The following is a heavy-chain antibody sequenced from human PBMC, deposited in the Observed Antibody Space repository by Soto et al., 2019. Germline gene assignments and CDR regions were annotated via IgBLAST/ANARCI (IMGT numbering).Heavy chain of an antibody. CDR3: SKGVGSFGSGSANHNWFDP. J-gene: IGHJ5*02. CDR2: ISGSGGST. D-gene: IGHD3-10*01. Sequence: PGGSLRLSCAASGFTFSSYAMSWVRQAPGKGLEWVSAISGSGGSTYYADSVKGRFTISRDNSKNTLYLQMNSLRAEDTAVYYCSKGVGSFGSGSANHNWFDPWGQGTLVTVSS. CDR1: GFTFSSYA. V-gene: IGHV3-23*01.